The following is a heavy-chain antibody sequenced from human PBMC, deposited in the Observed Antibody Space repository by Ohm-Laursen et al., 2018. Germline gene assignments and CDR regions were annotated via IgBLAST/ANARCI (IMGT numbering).Heavy chain of an antibody. CDR1: GESSSGYF. D-gene: IGHD6-19*01. CDR3: ARGSGFFKLDV. V-gene: IGHV4-34*01. J-gene: IGHJ6*02. Sequence: GTLSLTCSVNGESSSGYFWNWIRQPPGKGLEWIGEINQSGSTKYNPSLKRRVTLSADSSNSLFSLRLTFGIAADTATYYCARGSGFFKLDVWGQGTTVTVSS. CDR2: INQSGST.